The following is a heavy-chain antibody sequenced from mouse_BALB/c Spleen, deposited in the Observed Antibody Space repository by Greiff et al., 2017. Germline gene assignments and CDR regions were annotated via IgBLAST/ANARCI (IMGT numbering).Heavy chain of an antibody. CDR3: ARWLLQAWFAY. D-gene: IGHD2-3*01. CDR2: INPSTGYT. V-gene: IGHV1-7*01. J-gene: IGHJ3*01. Sequence: QVQLQQSGAELAKPGASVKMSCKASGYTFTSYWMHWVKQRPGQGLEWIGYINPSTGYTEYNQKFKDKATLTADKSSSTAYMQLSSLTSEDSAVYYCARWLLQAWFAYWGQGTLVTVSA. CDR1: GYTFTSYW.